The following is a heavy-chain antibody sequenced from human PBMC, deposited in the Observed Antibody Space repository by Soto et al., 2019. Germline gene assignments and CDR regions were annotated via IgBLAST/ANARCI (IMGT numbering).Heavy chain of an antibody. J-gene: IGHJ6*02. V-gene: IGHV1-2*02. Sequence: GAPVKGCCESSGDTFTGNYRHWVRQSTEQGREGMGWINPNSGGTNYAQKFQGRVTMTRDTSISTAYMELSRLRSDDTAVYYCARIYQGSYYDFWSGRYGMDVWGQGTTVTVSS. CDR2: INPNSGGT. D-gene: IGHD3-3*01. CDR1: GDTFTGNY. CDR3: ARIYQGSYYDFWSGRYGMDV.